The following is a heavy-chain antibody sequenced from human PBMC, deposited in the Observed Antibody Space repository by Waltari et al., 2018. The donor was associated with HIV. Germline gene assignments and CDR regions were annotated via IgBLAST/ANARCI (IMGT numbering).Heavy chain of an antibody. Sequence: EVQLVESGGGLVQPGGSLRLSCAASGFTFSSYWMSWVRQAPGKGLEWVANIKQDGSEKYYVDFVKGRFTISRDNAKNSLYLQMNSLRAEDTAVYYCAVSGDSYGFTGRFDYWGQGTLVTVSS. CDR1: GFTFSSYW. CDR3: AVSGDSYGFTGRFDY. CDR2: IKQDGSEK. D-gene: IGHD5-18*01. J-gene: IGHJ4*02. V-gene: IGHV3-7*03.